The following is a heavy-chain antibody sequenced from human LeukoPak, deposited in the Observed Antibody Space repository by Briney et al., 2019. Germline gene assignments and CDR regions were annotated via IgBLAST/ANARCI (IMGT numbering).Heavy chain of an antibody. CDR1: GFSFTNYA. V-gene: IGHV3-23*01. Sequence: TGGSLRLSCAASGFSFTNYAMSWVRQAPARGPEWLSSMKGGGETFYADSVKGRFTLSRDSSQNTLYLQMNSLRAEDAAVYFCARGWSSVSYYFQYWGQGTLVTVSS. CDR2: MKGGGET. J-gene: IGHJ4*02. CDR3: ARGWSSVSYYFQY. D-gene: IGHD6-13*01.